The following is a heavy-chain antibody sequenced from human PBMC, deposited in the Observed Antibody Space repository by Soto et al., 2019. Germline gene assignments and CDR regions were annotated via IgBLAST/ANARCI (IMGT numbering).Heavy chain of an antibody. Sequence: SETLSLTCNVSGGSIRSYYWSWVRQPAGKPLEWIGRIYTSGSTNYNPSLKSRVSMSVDTSKNQFSLKVASVTAADTAVYYCAREGASGFGMDVWGQGTTVTVSS. CDR3: AREGASGFGMDV. CDR1: GGSIRSYY. V-gene: IGHV4-4*07. J-gene: IGHJ6*02. CDR2: IYTSGST. D-gene: IGHD1-26*01.